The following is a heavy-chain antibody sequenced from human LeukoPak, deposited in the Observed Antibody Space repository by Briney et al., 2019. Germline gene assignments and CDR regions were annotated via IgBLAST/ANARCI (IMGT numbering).Heavy chain of an antibody. J-gene: IGHJ4*02. CDR3: ARGRTGAAALDS. V-gene: IGHV4-34*01. D-gene: IGHD2-2*01. CDR2: STHSGST. CDR1: GGSFSGHY. Sequence: SETLSLTCAVYGGSFSGHYWTWIRQPPGKGLEWIGESTHSGSTNYNPSLKSRVTISVDTSKNQFSLKLTSVTAVDTAVYHCARGRTGAAALDSWGPGTLITVSS.